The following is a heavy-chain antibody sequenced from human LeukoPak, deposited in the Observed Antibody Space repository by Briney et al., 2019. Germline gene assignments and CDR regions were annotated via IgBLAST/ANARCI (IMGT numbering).Heavy chain of an antibody. J-gene: IGHJ4*02. CDR3: ARAPRCSGSSCPTYYFDY. V-gene: IGHV3-74*01. Sequence: GGSLRLSCAASGFTFSSYWMHWVRQAPGKGLVWVSRINSDGSSTSYADSVKGRFTISRDNAKNTLYLQMNSLRAEDTAVYYCARAPRCSGSSCPTYYFDYWGQGTLVTVSS. D-gene: IGHD2-15*01. CDR1: GFTFSSYW. CDR2: INSDGSST.